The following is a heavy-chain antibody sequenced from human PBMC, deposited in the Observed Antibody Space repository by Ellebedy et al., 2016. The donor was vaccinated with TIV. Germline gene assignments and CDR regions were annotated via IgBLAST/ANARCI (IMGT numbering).Heavy chain of an antibody. CDR2: VSYSGRT. CDR3: ARVTRYSYALHY. J-gene: IGHJ4*02. V-gene: IGHV4-39*07. Sequence: MPSETLSLTCTVPGESISSNNYYWDSIRQPPGKGLEWIGSVSYSGRTYYNPSLKSRVTISIDTSKNQFSLKLNSVTAADTAGYYCARVTRYSYALHYWGQGTRVTVSS. D-gene: IGHD5-18*01. CDR1: GESISSNNYY.